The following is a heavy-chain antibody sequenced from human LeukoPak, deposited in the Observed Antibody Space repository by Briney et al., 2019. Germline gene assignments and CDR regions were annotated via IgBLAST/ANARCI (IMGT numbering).Heavy chain of an antibody. Sequence: KTGGSLRLSCAASGFTFSSYSMNWVRQAPGKGLEWVSSISSSSSYIYYADSVKGRFTISRDNAKNSLYLQMNSLRAEDTAVYYCARLTGNGAFDIWGQGTMVTVSS. CDR1: GFTFSSYS. J-gene: IGHJ3*02. V-gene: IGHV3-21*01. CDR3: ARLTGNGAFDI. CDR2: ISSSSSYI. D-gene: IGHD7-27*01.